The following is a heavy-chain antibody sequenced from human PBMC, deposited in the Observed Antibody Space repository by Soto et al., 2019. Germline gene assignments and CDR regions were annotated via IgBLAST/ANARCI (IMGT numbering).Heavy chain of an antibody. CDR1: GYSFTSYW. Sequence: GESLKISCKGSGYSFTSYWIGWVRQMPGKGLEWMGIIYPGDSDTRYSPSFQGQVTISADKSISTAYLQWSSLKASDTAMYYCARRPEGGKDPFGYFDLWGRGTLVTVSS. CDR2: IYPGDSDT. J-gene: IGHJ2*01. V-gene: IGHV5-51*01. D-gene: IGHD3-16*01. CDR3: ARRPEGGKDPFGYFDL.